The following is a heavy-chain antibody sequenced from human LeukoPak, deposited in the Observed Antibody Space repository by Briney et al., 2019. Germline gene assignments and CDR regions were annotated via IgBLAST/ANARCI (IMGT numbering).Heavy chain of an antibody. V-gene: IGHV4-38-2*01. CDR1: GYSISSGYY. CDR3: AGGDCSSTSCYAPRDY. D-gene: IGHD2-2*01. CDR2: IYYSGST. Sequence: PSETLSLTCAVSGYSISSGYYWGWIRQPPGKGLEWIGSIYYSGSTYYNPSLKSRVTISVDTSKNQFSLKLSSVTAADTAVYYCAGGDCSSTSCYAPRDYWGQGTLVTVSS. J-gene: IGHJ4*02.